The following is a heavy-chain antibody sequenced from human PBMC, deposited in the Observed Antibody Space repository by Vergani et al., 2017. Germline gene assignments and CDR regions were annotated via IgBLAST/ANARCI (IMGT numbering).Heavy chain of an antibody. Sequence: QVQLVQSGAEVKKPGASVKVSCKASGYTFTGYYMHWVRQAPGQGLEWMGRIIPILGIANYAQKFQGRVTITADKSTSTAYMELSSLRSEDTAVYYCARRGNDFWSGYSGDAFDIWGQGTMVTVSS. CDR1: GYTFTGYY. CDR2: IIPILGIA. J-gene: IGHJ3*02. V-gene: IGHV1-69*09. D-gene: IGHD3-3*01. CDR3: ARRGNDFWSGYSGDAFDI.